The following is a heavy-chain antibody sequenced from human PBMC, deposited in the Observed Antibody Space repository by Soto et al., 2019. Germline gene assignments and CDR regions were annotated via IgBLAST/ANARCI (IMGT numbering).Heavy chain of an antibody. Sequence: GGSLRLSCAASGFTFSSYGMHWVRQAPGKGLEWVAVIWYDGSNKYYADSVKGRFTISRDNSKNTLYLQMNSLRAEDTAVYYCARDLETAVEMAQTDYWGQGTLVTVSS. J-gene: IGHJ4*02. CDR2: IWYDGSNK. CDR3: ARDLETAVEMAQTDY. CDR1: GFTFSSYG. D-gene: IGHD2-15*01. V-gene: IGHV3-33*01.